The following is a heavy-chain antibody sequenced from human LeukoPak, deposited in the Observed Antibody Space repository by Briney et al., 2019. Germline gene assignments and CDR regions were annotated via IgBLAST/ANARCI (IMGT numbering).Heavy chain of an antibody. CDR1: GGSISSSSYY. J-gene: IGHJ4*02. CDR3: ARHTSGRDYFDY. V-gene: IGHV4-39*01. D-gene: IGHD6-19*01. CDR2: IYYSGST. Sequence: PSETLSLTCTVSGGSISSSSYYWGWIRQPPGKGLEWIGSIYYSGSTYYNPSLKSRVTISVDTSKNQFSLKLSSVTAADTAVYYCARHTSGRDYFDYWGQGTLVTVSS.